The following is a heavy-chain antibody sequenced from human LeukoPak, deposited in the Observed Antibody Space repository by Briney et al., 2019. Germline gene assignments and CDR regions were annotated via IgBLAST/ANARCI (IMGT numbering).Heavy chain of an antibody. V-gene: IGHV1-69*13. J-gene: IGHJ5*02. CDR1: GGTFSSYA. Sequence: APVKVSCKASGGTFSSYAISWMRQAPGQGLEWVGGIIPIFGTANYAQKFQGRVTITADESTSTAYMELSSLRSEDTAVYYCARETYGIAVGSDWFDPWGQGTLVTVSS. D-gene: IGHD6-19*01. CDR3: ARETYGIAVGSDWFDP. CDR2: IIPIFGTA.